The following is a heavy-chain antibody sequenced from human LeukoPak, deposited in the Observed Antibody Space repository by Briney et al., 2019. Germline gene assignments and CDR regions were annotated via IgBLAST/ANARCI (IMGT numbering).Heavy chain of an antibody. D-gene: IGHD3-10*01. CDR3: AATRVCGGVLLRPNCLYFED. CDR2: IDYAGGST. Sequence: GGSLRLSCAASGFTFNNYVMSWVRQAPGRGLEWVSGIDYAGGSTNYADSVQGRFTVSRDNSKNTLYLQMNSLRAEDTAIYYCAATRVCGGVLLRPNCLYFEDWGQGTLVTVPS. CDR1: GFTFNNYV. V-gene: IGHV3-23*01. J-gene: IGHJ4*02.